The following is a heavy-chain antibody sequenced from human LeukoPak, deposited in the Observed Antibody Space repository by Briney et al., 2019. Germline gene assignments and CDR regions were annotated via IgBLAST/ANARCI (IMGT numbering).Heavy chain of an antibody. J-gene: IGHJ6*02. Sequence: ASVKVSCKASGYTFTSYDINWVRQATGQGLEWMGWMNPNSGNTGYAQKFQGRVTMTRNTPISTAYMELSSLRSEDTAVYYCARRNDFWSGSVRIYYGMDVWGQGTTVTVSS. D-gene: IGHD3-3*01. V-gene: IGHV1-8*01. CDR2: MNPNSGNT. CDR3: ARRNDFWSGSVRIYYGMDV. CDR1: GYTFTSYD.